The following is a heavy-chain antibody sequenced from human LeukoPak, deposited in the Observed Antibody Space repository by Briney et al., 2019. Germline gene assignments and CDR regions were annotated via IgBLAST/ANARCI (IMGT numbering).Heavy chain of an antibody. CDR3: AKASSGGSVPYYFDS. J-gene: IGHJ4*02. V-gene: IGHV3-9*01. CDR1: GFTFDDYA. Sequence: GGSLRLSCAASGFTFDDYAMHWVRQPPGKGLEWVSGISWNSGIIIYVDSVEGRFTISRDNAKTSLYLQMNSVRADDTALYYCAKASSGGSVPYYFDSWGEGTLVTVSS. D-gene: IGHD6-25*01. CDR2: ISWNSGII.